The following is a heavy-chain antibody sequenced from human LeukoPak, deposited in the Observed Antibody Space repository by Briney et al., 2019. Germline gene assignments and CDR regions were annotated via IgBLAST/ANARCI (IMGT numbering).Heavy chain of an antibody. J-gene: IGHJ5*02. Sequence: GRSLRLSCAASGFTFDDYAMHWVRQAPGKGLEWVTGISWNSGSIGYADSVKGRFTISRDNAKNSLYLQMNSLRAEDTAVYYCARVPDSSSTSCYFSGDGFDPWGQGTLVTVSS. CDR1: GFTFDDYA. CDR2: ISWNSGSI. CDR3: ARVPDSSSTSCYFSGDGFDP. V-gene: IGHV3-9*01. D-gene: IGHD2-2*01.